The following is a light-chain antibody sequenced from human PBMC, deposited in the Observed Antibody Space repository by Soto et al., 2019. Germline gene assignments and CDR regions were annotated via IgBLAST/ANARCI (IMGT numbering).Light chain of an antibody. V-gene: IGKV1-17*01. Sequence: DYQVTQSPSTLSASVGDRVTITCRASQGIGNDLGWYQQKPGKAPKLLIYAASTLQSGVPSRFSGSGSGTDFTLTISCLQSEDFATYYCQQYYSYPWTFGQGTKGDIK. CDR3: QQYYSYPWT. J-gene: IGKJ1*01. CDR1: QGIGND. CDR2: AAS.